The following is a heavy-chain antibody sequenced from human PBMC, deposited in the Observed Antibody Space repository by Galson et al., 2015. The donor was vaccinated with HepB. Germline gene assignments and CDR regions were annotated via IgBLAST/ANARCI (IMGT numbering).Heavy chain of an antibody. J-gene: IGHJ4*02. CDR2: IKQDGSEK. Sequence: SLRLSCAASGFTFSSYWMSWVRQAPGKGLEWVANIKQDGSEKYYVDSVKGRFTISRDNAKNSLYLQMNSLRAEDTAVYYCARTVYSGYDYPLSDYWGQGTLVTVSS. D-gene: IGHD5-12*01. CDR3: ARTVYSGYDYPLSDY. V-gene: IGHV3-7*01. CDR1: GFTFSSYW.